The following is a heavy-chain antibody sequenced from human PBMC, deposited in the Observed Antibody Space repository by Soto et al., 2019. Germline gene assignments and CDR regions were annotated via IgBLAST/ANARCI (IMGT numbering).Heavy chain of an antibody. J-gene: IGHJ5*02. V-gene: IGHV3-9*01. Sequence: EVQLVESGGGLVQPGRSLRLSCAASGFTFDDYAMHWVRQAPGKGLEWVCGISWDSGSIGYADSVKGRFTISRDKAKKSLYLQMNSLRAEDTALYYCAKDLEPYCSGGSCRANWFDPWGQGTLVTVSS. CDR3: AKDLEPYCSGGSCRANWFDP. CDR2: ISWDSGSI. CDR1: GFTFDDYA. D-gene: IGHD2-15*01.